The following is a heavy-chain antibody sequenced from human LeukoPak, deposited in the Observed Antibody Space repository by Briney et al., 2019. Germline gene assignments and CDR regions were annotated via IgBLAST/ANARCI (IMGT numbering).Heavy chain of an antibody. CDR1: GYTFTTYY. CDR2: INPSGGST. D-gene: IGHD3-9*01. V-gene: IGHV1-46*01. CDR3: ARGSRPVYNLLTGKRYFDY. J-gene: IGHJ4*02. Sequence: ASVKVSCKASGYTFTTYYVHWVRQAPGQGLEWMGIINPSGGSTTYAQKFRGRLTMTRDTSTSTVYMELSSLRSEDTAVYYCARGSRPVYNLLTGKRYFDYWGQGTLLTVSS.